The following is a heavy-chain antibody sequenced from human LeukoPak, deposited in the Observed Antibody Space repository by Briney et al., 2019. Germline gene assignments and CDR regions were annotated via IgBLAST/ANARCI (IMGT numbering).Heavy chain of an antibody. Sequence: PGGSLRLSCAASGFTFSSYVMSWVRQAPGKGLEWVSSISRSGSSTYYTDSVKGRFTISRDNSDNTPYLQMNSLRDEDTAVYYCAKQWDYSDYVWFGPWGQGTLATVSS. CDR2: ISRSGSST. V-gene: IGHV3-23*01. D-gene: IGHD4-11*01. J-gene: IGHJ5*02. CDR3: AKQWDYSDYVWFGP. CDR1: GFTFSSYV.